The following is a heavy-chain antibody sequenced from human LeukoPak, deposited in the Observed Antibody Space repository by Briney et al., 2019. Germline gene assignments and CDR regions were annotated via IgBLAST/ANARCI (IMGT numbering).Heavy chain of an antibody. CDR1: GFTFSSYS. V-gene: IGHV3-21*01. CDR2: ISSSSSYI. Sequence: PGGSLRLSCAASGFTFSSYSMNSVRQAPGEGLEWVSSISSSSSYIYYADSVKGRFTISRDNAKNSLYLQMNSLRAEDTAVYYCARDDIVGATIFDYWGQGTLVTVSS. J-gene: IGHJ4*02. D-gene: IGHD1-26*01. CDR3: ARDDIVGATIFDY.